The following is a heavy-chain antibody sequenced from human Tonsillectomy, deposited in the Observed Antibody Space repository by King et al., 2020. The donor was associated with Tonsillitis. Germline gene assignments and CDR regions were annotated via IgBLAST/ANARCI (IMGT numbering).Heavy chain of an antibody. CDR1: GFTFSSYG. Sequence: VQLVGSGGGVVQPGRSLRLSCAASGFTFSSYGMHWVRQAPGKGLEWVVVISYDGSKKYYADSVKGRFTISRDNSKNTLYLQMNSLRAEDTAVYYCARDSTEDAFDIWGQGTMVTVSS. CDR2: ISYDGSKK. V-gene: IGHV3-33*05. J-gene: IGHJ3*02. CDR3: ARDSTEDAFDI.